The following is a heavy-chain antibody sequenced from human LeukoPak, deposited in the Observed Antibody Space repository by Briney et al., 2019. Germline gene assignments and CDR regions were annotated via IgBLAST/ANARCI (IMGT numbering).Heavy chain of an antibody. J-gene: IGHJ3*02. V-gene: IGHV4-59*08. CDR2: IYYSGHT. D-gene: IGHD1-26*01. CDR3: ARQSMWGLRAANAFDI. CDR1: GDSISSYY. Sequence: SETLSLTCIVSGDSISSYYWNWIRQPPGKGLERIGYIYYSGHTDYNPSLKSRVPISVDTSKNQFSLKLSSVTAADTAVYYCARQSMWGLRAANAFDIWGQGTMVTVSS.